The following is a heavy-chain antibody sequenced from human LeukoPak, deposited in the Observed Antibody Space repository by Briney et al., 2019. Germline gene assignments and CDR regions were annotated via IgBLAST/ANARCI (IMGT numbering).Heavy chain of an antibody. CDR2: INPSGGST. V-gene: IGHV1-46*01. D-gene: IGHD2-2*01. CDR3: ARGWSGIVVVPAARGLMDV. CDR1: GYTFTSYY. J-gene: IGHJ6*04. Sequence: ASVKVSCKASGYTFTSYYMHWVRQAPGQGLEWMGIINPSGGSTSYAQKFQGRVTMTRDTSTSTVYVELSSLRSEDTAVYYCARGWSGIVVVPAARGLMDVWGKGTTVTVSS.